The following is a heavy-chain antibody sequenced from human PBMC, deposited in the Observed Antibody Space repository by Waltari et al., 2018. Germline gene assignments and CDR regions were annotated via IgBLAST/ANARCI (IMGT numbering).Heavy chain of an antibody. V-gene: IGHV5-51*01. CDR2: IYPGDSAT. D-gene: IGHD1-26*01. Sequence: EVQLVQSGAEVKKPGESLKISCKGSGYSFTSYWIGWVRQMPGKGLEWMGIIYPGDSATRYSPSFQGQVTISADKSISTAYLQWSSLKASDTAMYYCARHKGKWEPSSYFDYWGQGTLVTVSS. CDR1: GYSFTSYW. CDR3: ARHKGKWEPSSYFDY. J-gene: IGHJ4*02.